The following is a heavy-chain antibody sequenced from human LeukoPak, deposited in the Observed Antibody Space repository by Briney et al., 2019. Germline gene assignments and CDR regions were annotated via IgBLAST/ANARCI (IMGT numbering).Heavy chain of an antibody. V-gene: IGHV3-30*14. D-gene: IGHD6-19*01. CDR2: VSYDGSNK. J-gene: IGHJ4*02. CDR1: GFTFSSYA. Sequence: GGSLRLSCAASGFTFSSYAMHWVRQAPGKGLEWVAVVSYDGSNKYYADSVKGRFTISRDNSKNTLYLQMNSLRAEDTAVYYCARALHLYSSGWYSYWGQGTLVTVSS. CDR3: ARALHLYSSGWYSY.